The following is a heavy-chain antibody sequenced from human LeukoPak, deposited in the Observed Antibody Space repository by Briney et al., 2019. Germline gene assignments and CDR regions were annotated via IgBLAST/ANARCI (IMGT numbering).Heavy chain of an antibody. J-gene: IGHJ4*02. D-gene: IGHD4-17*01. Sequence: GGSLRLSCAASGFTFSGSAMHWVRQASGKGLEWVGRIRSKANSYATAYAASVKGRFAISRDDSKNTAYLQMNSLKTEDTAVYYCTSGLSVLRSNNTPVDYWGQGTLVTVSS. CDR2: IRSKANSYAT. CDR1: GFTFSGSA. CDR3: TSGLSVLRSNNTPVDY. V-gene: IGHV3-73*01.